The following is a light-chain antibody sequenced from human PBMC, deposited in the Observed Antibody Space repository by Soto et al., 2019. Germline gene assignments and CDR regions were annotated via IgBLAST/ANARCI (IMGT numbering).Light chain of an antibody. CDR3: QQYENWPRT. V-gene: IGKV3-15*01. J-gene: IGKJ1*01. CDR2: GAS. Sequence: EIVMTQSPDTLSVSPGERATLSCRASQSVSSNLAWYQQKPGQAPRLLIYGASARATGIPVRFSGSGSGTEFTLTISSLQSEDFAVYHCQQYENWPRTFGQGTKVEMK. CDR1: QSVSSN.